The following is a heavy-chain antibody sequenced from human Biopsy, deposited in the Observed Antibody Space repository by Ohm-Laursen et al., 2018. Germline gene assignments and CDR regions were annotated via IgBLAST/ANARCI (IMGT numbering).Heavy chain of an antibody. CDR2: NIPILGTG. V-gene: IGHV1-69*06. CDR3: AIYGGTEPEGD. D-gene: IGHD3-16*01. CDR1: EGTFSNYG. Sequence: SSVKVSCKAPEGTFSNYGVNWVRQAPGQGLEWLGGNIPILGTGNYAQKFQDRVTVAADTSTSTATMELRSLRSEDTAVYYCAIYGGTEPEGDWGQGTLVTVSS. J-gene: IGHJ4*02.